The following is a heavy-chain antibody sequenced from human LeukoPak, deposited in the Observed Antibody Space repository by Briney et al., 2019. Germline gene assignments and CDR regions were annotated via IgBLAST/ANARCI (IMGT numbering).Heavy chain of an antibody. CDR3: ARAVSGRFDY. Sequence: SETLSLTCTVSGGSMSPYHWGWIRQPPGKGLEWTGYIYYSGSTNYNPSLKSRVTTSVDTSKNQFSLKLSSVTAADTAIYYCARAVSGRFDYWGQGTLVTVSS. V-gene: IGHV4-59*12. CDR2: IYYSGST. CDR1: GGSMSPYH. J-gene: IGHJ4*02. D-gene: IGHD6-19*01.